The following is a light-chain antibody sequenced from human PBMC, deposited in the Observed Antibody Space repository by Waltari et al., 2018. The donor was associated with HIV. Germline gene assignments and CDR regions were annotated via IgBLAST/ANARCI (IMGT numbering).Light chain of an antibody. V-gene: IGLV2-14*01. CDR3: SSYTTSNSHVV. J-gene: IGLJ2*01. CDR2: EVS. CDR1: SSDVGDYNY. Sequence: QSALTQPASVSGSLGQSITISCTGASSDVGDYNYVSWYQQHPGKAPKVMIFEVSNRPSGVSDRFSGSKSGNTASLTISGVQPEVEADYYCSSYTTSNSHVVFGGGTKVTVL.